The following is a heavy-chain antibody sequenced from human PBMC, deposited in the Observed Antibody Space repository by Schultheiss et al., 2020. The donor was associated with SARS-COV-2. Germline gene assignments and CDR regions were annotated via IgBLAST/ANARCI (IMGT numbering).Heavy chain of an antibody. CDR2: INPNSGGT. V-gene: IGHV1-2*04. CDR1: GYTFTGYY. D-gene: IGHD5-12*01. J-gene: IGHJ6*02. Sequence: ASVKVSCKASGYTFTGYYMHWVRQAPGQGLEWMGWINPNSGGTNYAQKFQGWVTMTRDTSISTAYMELSRLRSDDTAVYYCASSPVDPLYYYYGMDVWGQGTTVTVSS. CDR3: ASSPVDPLYYYYGMDV.